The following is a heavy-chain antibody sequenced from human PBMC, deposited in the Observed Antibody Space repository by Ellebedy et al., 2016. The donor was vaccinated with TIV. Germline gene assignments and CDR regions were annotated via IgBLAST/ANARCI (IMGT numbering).Heavy chain of an antibody. V-gene: IGHV1-3*01. CDR3: ARAVGYCSGGSCYPPPYYYYYYGMDV. J-gene: IGHJ6*02. Sequence: AASVKVSCKASGYTFTSYAMHWVRQAPGQRLEWMGWINAGNGNTKYSQKFQGRVTITRDTSASTAYMGLSSLRSEDTAVYYCARAVGYCSGGSCYPPPYYYYYYGMDVWGQGTTVTVSS. D-gene: IGHD2-15*01. CDR2: INAGNGNT. CDR1: GYTFTSYA.